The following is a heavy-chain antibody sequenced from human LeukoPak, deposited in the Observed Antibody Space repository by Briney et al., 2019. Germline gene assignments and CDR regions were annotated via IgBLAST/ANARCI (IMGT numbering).Heavy chain of an antibody. CDR2: LTDSGGTT. CDR1: GFTFSNYA. D-gene: IGHD5-24*01. Sequence: GGSLRLSCVASGFTFSNYAMGWVRQAPGKRPEWVSSLTDSGGTTYYVDSVKGRFAISRDNYKNTLYLHMNSLRAEDTAVYYCAKKRDAFDIWGQGTVVTVSS. J-gene: IGHJ3*02. CDR3: AKKRDAFDI. V-gene: IGHV3-23*01.